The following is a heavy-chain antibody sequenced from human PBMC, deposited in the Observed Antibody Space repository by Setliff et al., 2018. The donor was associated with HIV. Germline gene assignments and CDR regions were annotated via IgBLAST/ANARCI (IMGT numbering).Heavy chain of an antibody. CDR2: INVGNGKT. V-gene: IGHV1-3*01. D-gene: IGHD6-19*01. Sequence: ASVKVSCKASGGTISSYAIHWVRQAPGQRLEWMGWINVGNGKTKYSQNFQGRVTITRDTFASTAYMELSSLRSEDTAVYYCARSLERQWLVPYYMDVWGKGTTVTVSS. CDR3: ARSLERQWLVPYYMDV. CDR1: GGTISSYA. J-gene: IGHJ6*03.